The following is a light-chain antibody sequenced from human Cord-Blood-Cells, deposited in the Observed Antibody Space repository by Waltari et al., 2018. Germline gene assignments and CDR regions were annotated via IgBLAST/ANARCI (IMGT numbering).Light chain of an antibody. CDR3: QQSYSTPRT. V-gene: IGKV1-39*01. CDR2: AAS. J-gene: IGKJ1*01. CDR1: HSISSY. Sequence: DIQMTQSPSSLPASVGDRVTIICRASHSISSYLNWYQQKPGKAPKLLIYAASSLQSGVPSRFSGSGSGTDFTLTISSLQPEDFATYYCQQSYSTPRTFGQGTKVEIK.